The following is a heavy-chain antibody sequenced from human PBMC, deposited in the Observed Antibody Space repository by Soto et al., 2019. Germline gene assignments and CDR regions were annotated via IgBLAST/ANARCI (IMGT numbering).Heavy chain of an antibody. Sequence: QVQLVQSGAEVKKPGASVKVSCKASGYTFTTYVMHWVRQAPGQRLEWMGWINAGNDNTKYSQKCQCRVTITRDTTASTVYMELSSLSSEDTAVYYGARVGHYYDGMDVWGQGTTVTVSS. D-gene: IGHD3-3*01. V-gene: IGHV1-3*01. J-gene: IGHJ6*02. CDR2: INAGNDNT. CDR1: GYTFTTYV. CDR3: ARVGHYYDGMDV.